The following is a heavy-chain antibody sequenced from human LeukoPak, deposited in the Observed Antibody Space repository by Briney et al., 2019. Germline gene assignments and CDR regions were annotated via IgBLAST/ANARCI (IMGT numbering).Heavy chain of an antibody. J-gene: IGHJ4*02. CDR2: IYSGGST. CDR1: GFTVSSKY. CDR3: AKAPKLELGYCSGGSCYYFDY. V-gene: IGHV3-53*01. Sequence: GGSLRLSCAASGFTVSSKYMSWVRQAPGKGLEWVSVIYSGGSTYYADSVKGRFTISRDNSKNTLYLQMNSLRAEDTAVYYCAKAPKLELGYCSGGSCYYFDYWGQGTLVTVSS. D-gene: IGHD2-15*01.